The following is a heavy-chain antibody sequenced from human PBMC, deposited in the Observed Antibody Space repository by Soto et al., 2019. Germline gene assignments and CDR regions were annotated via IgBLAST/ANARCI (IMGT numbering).Heavy chain of an antibody. CDR1: GGSIDSSEFY. CDR2: SYYRRNT. Sequence: QLHLQESGPGLVKSSETLSLTCNVSGGSIDSSEFYWVWVRQGPGEGLEWIVRSYYRRNTYYNSFLRRRVSVSMDTSKNQFSLRLSSVTAADTAVYYCARHGHWAPFDDWGQGTLVTVSS. CDR3: ARHGHWAPFDD. V-gene: IGHV4-39*01. J-gene: IGHJ4*02. D-gene: IGHD3-16*01.